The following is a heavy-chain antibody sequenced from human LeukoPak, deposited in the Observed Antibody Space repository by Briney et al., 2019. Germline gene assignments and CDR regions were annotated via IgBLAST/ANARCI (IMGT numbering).Heavy chain of an antibody. CDR2: IYASGST. V-gene: IGHV3-66*01. J-gene: IGHJ4*02. CDR3: VRGEGWTGGDY. Sequence: GGSLRLSCAASGFTVSTIYMSWVRQAPGKGLEWVSVIYASGSTYYADSVKGRFTISRDNSKNTLYLHMNSLRAEDTAVYYCVRGEGWTGGDYWGQGTLVTVSS. D-gene: IGHD3-16*01. CDR1: GFTVSTIY.